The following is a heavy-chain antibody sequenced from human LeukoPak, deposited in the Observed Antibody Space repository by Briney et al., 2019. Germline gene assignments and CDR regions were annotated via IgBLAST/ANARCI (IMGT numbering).Heavy chain of an antibody. CDR2: INYSGNS. CDR1: GGSFSGYY. Sequence: SETLSLTCAVYGGSFSGYYWSWIRQRPGKGLEWSGEINYSGNSNYNTSRKSRATISVHKSKTQSSLKLSSVTAADTAVYYCARESRRRYCSSTSCFSYWFDPWGQGTLVTVSS. D-gene: IGHD2-2*01. CDR3: ARESRRRYCSSTSCFSYWFDP. V-gene: IGHV4-34*01. J-gene: IGHJ5*02.